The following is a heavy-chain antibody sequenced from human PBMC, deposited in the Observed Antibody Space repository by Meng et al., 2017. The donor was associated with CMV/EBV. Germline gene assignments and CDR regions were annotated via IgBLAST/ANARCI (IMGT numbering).Heavy chain of an antibody. Sequence: GESLKISCAASGFTFSSYAMHWVRQAPGKGLEWVAVISYDGSNKYYADSVKGRFTISRDNSKNTLYLQMNSLRAEDTAVYYCARDKSSSYYYYGMDVWGQGTTVTVSS. CDR3: ARDKSSSYYYYGMDV. V-gene: IGHV3-30-3*01. J-gene: IGHJ6*02. CDR2: ISYDGSNK. CDR1: GFTFSSYA.